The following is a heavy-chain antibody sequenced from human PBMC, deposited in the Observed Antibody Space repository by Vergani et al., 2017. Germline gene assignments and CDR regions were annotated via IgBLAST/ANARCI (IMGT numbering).Heavy chain of an antibody. Sequence: QVQLQESGPGLVKPSETLSLTCAVSGYSISSGYYWGWIRQPPGKGLEWIGSIYHSGSTYYNPSLKSRVTISVDTSKNQFSLKLSSVTAADTAVYDCARHDCSSTSCYAVTMVRFHNWFDPWGQGTLVTVSS. D-gene: IGHD2-2*01. V-gene: IGHV4-38-2*01. CDR3: ARHDCSSTSCYAVTMVRFHNWFDP. CDR2: IYHSGST. J-gene: IGHJ5*02. CDR1: GYSISSGYY.